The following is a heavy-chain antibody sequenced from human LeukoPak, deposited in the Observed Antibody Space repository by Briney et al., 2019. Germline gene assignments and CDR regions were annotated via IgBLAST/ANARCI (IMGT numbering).Heavy chain of an antibody. CDR1: GFTFSSYS. Sequence: GGSLRLSCAASGFTFSSYSMNWVRQAPGKGLDWVSSVSSSSPYIYYSDSVKGRFSISRDNAKNSLFLQMNSLRAEDTAVYYCAGGFEMGKKSPVYYWGQGTLVTVSS. J-gene: IGHJ4*02. CDR3: AGGFEMGKKSPVYY. CDR2: VSSSSPYI. V-gene: IGHV3-21*01. D-gene: IGHD5-24*01.